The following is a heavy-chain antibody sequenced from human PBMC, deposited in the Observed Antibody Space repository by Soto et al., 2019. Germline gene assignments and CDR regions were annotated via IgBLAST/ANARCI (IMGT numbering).Heavy chain of an antibody. CDR3: ARDPHYDFWSGYYTGYYYYGMDV. V-gene: IGHV3-21*01. J-gene: IGHJ6*02. CDR1: GFTFSSYS. CDR2: ISSSSSYI. D-gene: IGHD3-3*01. Sequence: PGGSLRLSCAASGFTFSSYSMNWVRQTPGKGLEWVSSISSSSSYIYYADSVKGRFTISRDNAKNSLYLQMNSLRAEDTAVYYCARDPHYDFWSGYYTGYYYYGMDVWGQGTTVTVSS.